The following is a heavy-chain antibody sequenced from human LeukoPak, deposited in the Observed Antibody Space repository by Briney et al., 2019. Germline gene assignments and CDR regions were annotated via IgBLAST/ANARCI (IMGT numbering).Heavy chain of an antibody. V-gene: IGHV3-23*01. J-gene: IGHJ4*02. D-gene: IGHD2-2*01. Sequence: PGGSLRLSCAASGLTFSDYSMTWVRQAPGKGLFWVSGISAGGGSTYYADSVKGRFSISRDNSRNTLYLQMNSLRAEDTAVYYCARRYCSSTSCLLDYWGQGTLVTVSS. CDR1: GLTFSDYS. CDR3: ARRYCSSTSCLLDY. CDR2: ISAGGGST.